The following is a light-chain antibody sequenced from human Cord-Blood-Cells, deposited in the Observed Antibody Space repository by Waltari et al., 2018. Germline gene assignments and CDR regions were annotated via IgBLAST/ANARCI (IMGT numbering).Light chain of an antibody. V-gene: IGLV1-44*01. CDR2: SNN. J-gene: IGLJ3*02. CDR1: SSNIGSNT. Sequence: QSVLTQPPSASGTPGQRVTISCSGSSSNIGSNTVNWYQQLPGTAPKLLIYSNNQPPSGLPGRFSGAKWGTCASLAISGLQCEDEADYYCAAWDESLNGPVFGGGTKLTVL. CDR3: AAWDESLNGPV.